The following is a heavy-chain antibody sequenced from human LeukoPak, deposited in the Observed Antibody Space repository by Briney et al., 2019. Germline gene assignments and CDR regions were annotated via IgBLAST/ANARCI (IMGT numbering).Heavy chain of an antibody. Sequence: ASVKVSCKVSGYTLTELSMHWVRQAPGKGLEWMGGFDPEDGETIYAQKFQGRVTMTEDTSTDTAYMELSSLRSEDTAVYYCASRALWFRRMLFDYWGQGTLVTVSS. CDR3: ASRALWFRRMLFDY. V-gene: IGHV1-24*01. J-gene: IGHJ4*02. CDR2: FDPEDGET. CDR1: GYTLTELS. D-gene: IGHD3-10*01.